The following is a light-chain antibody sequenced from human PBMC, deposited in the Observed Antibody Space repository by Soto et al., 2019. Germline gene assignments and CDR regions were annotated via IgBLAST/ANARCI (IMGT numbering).Light chain of an antibody. CDR3: QQYGSSPVT. J-gene: IGKJ1*01. CDR1: QSVSSSY. Sequence: EIVLMQSPGTLSLSPGERATLSCRASQSVSSSYLAWYQRKPGQAPRLLIYGASSRATGIPDRFSGSGSGTDFTLSISRLEPEDFAVYYCQQYGSSPVTFGQGTKV. V-gene: IGKV3-20*01. CDR2: GAS.